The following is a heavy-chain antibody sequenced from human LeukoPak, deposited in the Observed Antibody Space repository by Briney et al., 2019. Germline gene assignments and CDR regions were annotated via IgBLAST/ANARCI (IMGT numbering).Heavy chain of an antibody. CDR2: IYTSGST. J-gene: IGHJ4*02. D-gene: IGHD1-26*01. CDR1: GGSISSGSYY. V-gene: IGHV4-61*02. Sequence: SETLSLTCTVSGGSISSGSYYWSWIRQPAGKGLEWIGRIYTSGSTNYNPSLKSRVTISVDTSKNQFSLKLSSVTAADTAVYYCARGGSYYMDYFDYWGQGALVTVSS. CDR3: ARGGSYYMDYFDY.